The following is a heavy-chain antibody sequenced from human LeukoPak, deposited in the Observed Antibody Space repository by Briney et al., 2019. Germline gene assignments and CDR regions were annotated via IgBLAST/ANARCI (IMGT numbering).Heavy chain of an antibody. CDR3: ARVGYGDYVVFGFDY. D-gene: IGHD4-17*01. Sequence: PSGTLSLTCAVSGGSISSTNWWTWVRQPPGKGLEWIGEIYHTGTTNYTPSLKSRVTISADKSKNQFSLKLSSVTAADTAVYYCARVGYGDYVVFGFDYWGQGILVTVSS. CDR1: GGSISSTNW. CDR2: IYHTGTT. V-gene: IGHV4-4*02. J-gene: IGHJ4*02.